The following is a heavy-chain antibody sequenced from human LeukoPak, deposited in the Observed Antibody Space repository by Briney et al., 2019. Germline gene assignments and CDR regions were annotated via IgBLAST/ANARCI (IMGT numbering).Heavy chain of an antibody. Sequence: PGGSLRLSCAASGFSFSGYGMHWVRQVPGKGLGWVAFIRYDGSTKFYTDSVKGRFAISRDNSKNTLSLQMNSLRTEDTAVYYCAALHTGTFVDYWGQGTLVTVSS. CDR1: GFSFSGYG. D-gene: IGHD4-17*01. V-gene: IGHV3-30*02. CDR2: IRYDGSTK. J-gene: IGHJ4*02. CDR3: AALHTGTFVDY.